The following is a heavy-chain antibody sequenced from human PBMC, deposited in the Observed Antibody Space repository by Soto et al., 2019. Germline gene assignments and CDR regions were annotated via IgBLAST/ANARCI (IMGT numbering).Heavy chain of an antibody. CDR3: AKATMVRGVIGY. V-gene: IGHV3-23*01. J-gene: IGHJ4*02. Sequence: GGSLRLSCAASGFTFSSCAMSWVRQAPGQGLEWVSAISGSGGSTYDADSVKGRLTISRDNSKNTLYLQMNSLMAADTAVYYCAKATMVRGVIGYWGQGTLVTVSS. D-gene: IGHD3-10*01. CDR1: GFTFSSCA. CDR2: ISGSGGST.